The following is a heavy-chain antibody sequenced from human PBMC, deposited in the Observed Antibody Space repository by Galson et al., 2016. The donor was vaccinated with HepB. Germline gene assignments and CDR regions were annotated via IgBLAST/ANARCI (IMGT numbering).Heavy chain of an antibody. V-gene: IGHV3-48*02. J-gene: IGHJ5*02. Sequence: SLRPSCAASAFTFSIYGMNCPRQAPGRGLEWDSYIHGSATAVRYADSVKDRFTTSRDNARNLVFLQMNSLRDEDTAVYYCARSNYATSWGQGTLVTVSS. CDR3: ARSNYATS. D-gene: IGHD2-2*01. CDR1: AFTFSIYG. CDR2: IHGSATAV.